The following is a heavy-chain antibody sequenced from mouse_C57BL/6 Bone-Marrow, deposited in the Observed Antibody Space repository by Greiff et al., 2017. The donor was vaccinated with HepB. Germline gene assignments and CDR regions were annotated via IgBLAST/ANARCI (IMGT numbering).Heavy chain of an antibody. J-gene: IGHJ3*01. CDR3: TTWDGKAWFAY. CDR1: GFNIKDDY. D-gene: IGHD2-1*01. CDR2: NDPENGDT. V-gene: IGHV14-4*01. Sequence: EVQLQQSGAELVRPGASVKLSCTASGFNIKDDYMHWVKQRPEQGLEWIGWNDPENGDTEYASKFQGKATITADTSSNTAYLQLSSLTSEDTAVYYCTTWDGKAWFAYWGQGTLVTVSA.